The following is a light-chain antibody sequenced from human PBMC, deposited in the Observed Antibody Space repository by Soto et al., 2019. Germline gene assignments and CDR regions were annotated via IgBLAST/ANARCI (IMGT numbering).Light chain of an antibody. CDR2: NVN. V-gene: IGLV2-14*01. Sequence: QSVLTQPASVSGSPGQSITISCTGTSSDVGGYDYVAWYQQYPDKAPKLLIYNVNNRPSGVSLRFSGSKSGNTASLTISGLLPEDEADYYCTSLTIINTYVFGTGTKVTVL. CDR3: TSLTIINTYV. J-gene: IGLJ1*01. CDR1: SSDVGGYDY.